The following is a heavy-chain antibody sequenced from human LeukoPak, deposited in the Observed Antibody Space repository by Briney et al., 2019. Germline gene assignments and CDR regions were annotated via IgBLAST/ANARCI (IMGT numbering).Heavy chain of an antibody. CDR1: GFTFSSYG. D-gene: IGHD4/OR15-4a*01. CDR2: ISYDGSNK. CDR3: AKEDWTMAPGTDAFDI. Sequence: GGSLRLSCAASGFTFSSYGMHWVRQAPGKGLERVAVISYDGSNKYYADSVKGRFTISRDNSKNTLYLQMNSLRAEDTAVYYCAKEDWTMAPGTDAFDIWGQGTMVTVSS. V-gene: IGHV3-30*18. J-gene: IGHJ3*02.